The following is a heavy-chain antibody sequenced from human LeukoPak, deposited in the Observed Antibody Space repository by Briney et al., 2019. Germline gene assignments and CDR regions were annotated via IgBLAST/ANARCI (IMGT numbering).Heavy chain of an antibody. V-gene: IGHV3-48*03. CDR3: AANDGYLFDY. D-gene: IGHD5-24*01. Sequence: GGSLRLSCAASGFTFSSYEMNWVRQAPGKGLEWVSYISSSGSTIYYADSVKGRFTISRDNAKNSLYLQMNSLRAEDTAVYYCAANDGYLFDYWGQGTLVTVSS. CDR1: GFTFSSYE. CDR2: ISSSGSTI. J-gene: IGHJ4*02.